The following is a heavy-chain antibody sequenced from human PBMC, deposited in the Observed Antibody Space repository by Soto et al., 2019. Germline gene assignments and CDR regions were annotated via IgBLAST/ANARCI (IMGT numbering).Heavy chain of an antibody. J-gene: IGHJ5*01. D-gene: IGHD3-16*01. CDR1: GGSVSSSSYY. V-gene: IGHV4-31*03. CDR2: IYYSGST. CDR3: ASESAGECLASYNWCKC. Sequence: SETLSLTCTVSGGSVSSSSYYWSWIRQHPGKGLEWIGYIYYSGSTYYNPSLKSRVTISVDTSKNQFSLKLSSVTAADTAVYYCASESAGECLASYNWCKCWGQRTLVIASS.